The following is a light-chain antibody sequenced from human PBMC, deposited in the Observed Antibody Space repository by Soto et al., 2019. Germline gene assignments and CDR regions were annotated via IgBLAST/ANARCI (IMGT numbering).Light chain of an antibody. J-gene: IGLJ3*02. V-gene: IGLV1-40*01. CDR3: QSYDSSLSGWV. CDR1: SFNIGAGYD. CDR2: GNS. Sequence: QSVLTQPPSVSGAPGQRVTISCTGSSFNIGAGYDVHWYQQLPGTAPKILIYGNSNRPSWVPDRFSVSKSGTSASLVITGLQAEDEAVYYCQSYDSSLSGWVFGGGTKLTVL.